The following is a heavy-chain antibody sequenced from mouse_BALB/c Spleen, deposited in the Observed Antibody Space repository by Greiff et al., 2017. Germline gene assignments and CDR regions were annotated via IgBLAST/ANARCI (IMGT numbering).Heavy chain of an antibody. V-gene: IGHV2-9-2*01. J-gene: IGHJ4*01. CDR1: GFSLTSYD. CDR3: VRDGYSAMDY. CDR2: IWTGGGT. Sequence: LQLVESGPGLVAPSQSLSITCTVSGFSLTSYDISWIRQPPGKGLEWLGVIWTGGGTNYNSAFMSRLSISKDNSKSQVFLKMNSLQTDDTAIYYCVRDGYSAMDYWGQGTSVTVSS.